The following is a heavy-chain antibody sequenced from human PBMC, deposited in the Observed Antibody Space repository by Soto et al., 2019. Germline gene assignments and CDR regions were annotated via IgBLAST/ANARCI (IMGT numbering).Heavy chain of an antibody. V-gene: IGHV1-2*02. J-gene: IGHJ4*02. CDR2: INPHNGGT. CDR1: GYTFAAYY. Sequence: GASVKVSCKASGYTFAAYYIHWVRRAPGQGLEWMGWINPHNGGTNYAQKFQGRVTMTRDTSISTAYMELSRLRSDDTAVYYCARGYYYDSSGNLAYWGQGTLVTVSS. CDR3: ARGYYYDSSGNLAY. D-gene: IGHD3-22*01.